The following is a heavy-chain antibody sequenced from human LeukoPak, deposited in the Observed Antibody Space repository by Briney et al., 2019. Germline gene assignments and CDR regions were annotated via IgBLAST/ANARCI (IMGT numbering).Heavy chain of an antibody. CDR2: ISWDGGRT. CDR3: AKERSSGYYDY. V-gene: IGHV3-43D*04. Sequence: VSLISWDGGRTYYSDSVKGRFTISRDKRKKSLYMQMKRLRAEDTALYYCAKERSSGYYDYWGQGTLVTVSS. D-gene: IGHD3-22*01. J-gene: IGHJ4*02.